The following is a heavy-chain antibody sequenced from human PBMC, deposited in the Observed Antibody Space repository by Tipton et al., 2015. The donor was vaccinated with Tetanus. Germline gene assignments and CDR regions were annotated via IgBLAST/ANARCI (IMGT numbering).Heavy chain of an antibody. Sequence: SLRLSCAASGFTFSSYNMNWVRQAPGKGLEWVSYITSSSSTIYYADSVKGRFTISRDNAKNSLYLQMISLRAEDTAVYSCARGMAGASNCGGDCYSDYWGQGTLVTVSS. CDR1: GFTFSSYN. CDR2: ITSSSSTI. CDR3: ARGMAGASNCGGDCYSDY. V-gene: IGHV3-48*04. J-gene: IGHJ4*02. D-gene: IGHD2-21*02.